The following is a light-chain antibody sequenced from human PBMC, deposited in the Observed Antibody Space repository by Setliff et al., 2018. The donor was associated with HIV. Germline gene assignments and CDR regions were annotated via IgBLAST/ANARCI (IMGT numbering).Light chain of an antibody. CDR1: SSDAGDYNF. CDR2: DVT. CDR3: CSSAGTYTSCVA. V-gene: IGLV2-11*01. J-gene: IGLJ1*01. Sequence: QSALAQPRSVSGSPGQSVTIACTGTSSDAGDYNFVSWYQLHPGKAPKLIIYDVTKRPSGVPDRFSGSKSANAASLTISGLQAEDEADYYCCSSAGTYTSCVAFGTGTKVTVL.